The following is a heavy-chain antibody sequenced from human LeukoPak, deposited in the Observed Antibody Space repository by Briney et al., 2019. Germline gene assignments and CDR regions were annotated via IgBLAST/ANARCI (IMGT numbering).Heavy chain of an antibody. CDR1: GGSISSGDYH. D-gene: IGHD3-22*01. CDR2: IYYSGST. CDR3: ARGRITMITYFDY. Sequence: PSETLSLTCTVSGGSISSGDYHWSWIRQPPGKGLEWIGYIYYSGSTYYNPSLKSRVTISVDTSKNQFSLKLSSVTAADTAVYYCARGRITMITYFDYWGQGTLVTVSS. J-gene: IGHJ4*02. V-gene: IGHV4-30-4*01.